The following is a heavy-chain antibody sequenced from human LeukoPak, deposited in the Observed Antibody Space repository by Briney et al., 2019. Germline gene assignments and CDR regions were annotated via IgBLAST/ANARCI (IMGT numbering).Heavy chain of an antibody. J-gene: IGHJ6*01. Sequence: ASVKVSCKASVGTFSSYAISWVRQAPGQGLEWMGRIIPILGIANYAQKFQGRVTITADKYTSTAYMELSSLRSEDTAVYYCARIFGYGGHKSNYGMDVWGQGTTVTVSS. D-gene: IGHD5-12*01. CDR2: IIPILGIA. CDR1: VGTFSSYA. CDR3: ARIFGYGGHKSNYGMDV. V-gene: IGHV1-69*04.